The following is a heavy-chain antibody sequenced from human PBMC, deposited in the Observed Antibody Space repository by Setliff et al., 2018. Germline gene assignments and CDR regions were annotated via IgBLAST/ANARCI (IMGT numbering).Heavy chain of an antibody. CDR1: GFTFSSYG. CDR2: ITHDGSKT. V-gene: IGHV3-7*01. Sequence: GGSLRLSCAASGFTFSSYGMTWVRQAPGKGLEWVASITHDGSKTYILDSVKGRFTISRDNTKNSLYLQMNSLRGEDTAVYHCTRDQDYYGMDVWGQGTTVTVSS. J-gene: IGHJ6*02. CDR3: TRDQDYYGMDV.